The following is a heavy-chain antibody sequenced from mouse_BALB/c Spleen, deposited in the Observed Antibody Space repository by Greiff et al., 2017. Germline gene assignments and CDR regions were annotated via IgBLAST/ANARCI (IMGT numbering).Heavy chain of an antibody. Sequence: EVQLVESGPGLVKPSQSLSLTCSVTGYSITSGYYWNWIRQFPGNKLEWMGYISYDGSNNYNPSLKNRISITRDTSKIQFFLKLNSVTTEDTATYYCARDGNAMDYWGQGTSVTVSS. J-gene: IGHJ4*01. CDR1: GYSITSGYY. CDR2: ISYDGSN. D-gene: IGHD1-1*01. CDR3: ARDGNAMDY. V-gene: IGHV3-6*02.